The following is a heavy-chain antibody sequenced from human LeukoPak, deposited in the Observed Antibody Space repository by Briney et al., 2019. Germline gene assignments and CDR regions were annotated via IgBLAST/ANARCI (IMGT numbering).Heavy chain of an antibody. Sequence: SETLSLTCTVSGASISPNYWSWIRQPPGKGLEWIGYIYYSGSTNYNPSLKSRVTISVDTSKNQFSLRLSSVTAADTAVYYCARSPYSSSSLCFDYWGQGTLVTVSS. V-gene: IGHV4-59*01. CDR1: GASISPNY. CDR2: IYYSGST. J-gene: IGHJ4*02. CDR3: ARSPYSSSSLCFDY. D-gene: IGHD6-6*01.